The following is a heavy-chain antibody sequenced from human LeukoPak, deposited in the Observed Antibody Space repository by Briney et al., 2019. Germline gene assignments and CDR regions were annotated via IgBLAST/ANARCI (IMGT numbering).Heavy chain of an antibody. Sequence: GGSLRLSCVASGFTFTNAWMNWVRQAPGKGLEWVGRIKSKTDGGTTDYVAPVKGRFTISRDDSKHTLYLQLNGLKTEDTAVYYCTTGNWGSFSFWGQGTLVTVSS. J-gene: IGHJ4*02. CDR3: TTGNWGSFSF. CDR1: GFTFTNAW. V-gene: IGHV3-15*01. D-gene: IGHD7-27*01. CDR2: IKSKTDGGTT.